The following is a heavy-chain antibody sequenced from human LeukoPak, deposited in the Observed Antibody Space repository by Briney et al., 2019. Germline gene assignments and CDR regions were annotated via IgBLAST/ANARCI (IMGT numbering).Heavy chain of an antibody. CDR1: GFTFSSYW. CDR3: ARDPSKQWLYYFDY. V-gene: IGHV3-7*01. D-gene: IGHD6-19*01. Sequence: PGGSLRLSCAASGFTFSSYWMSWVRQAPGKGLEWVANIKQDGSEKYYVDSVKGRFTISRDNAKNSLYLQMNSLRAEDTAVYYCARDPSKQWLYYFDYWGQGTLVTVSS. J-gene: IGHJ4*02. CDR2: IKQDGSEK.